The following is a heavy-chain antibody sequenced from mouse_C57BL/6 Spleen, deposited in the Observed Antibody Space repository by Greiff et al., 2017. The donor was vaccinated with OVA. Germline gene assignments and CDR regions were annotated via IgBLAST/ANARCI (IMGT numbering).Heavy chain of an antibody. V-gene: IGHV1-22*01. CDR3: ARLLTGAWFAY. Sequence: EVQLQQSGPELVKPGASVKMSCKASGYTFTDYNMHWVKQSHGKSLEWIGYINPNNGGTSYNQTFKGKATLTVNKSSSTAYMELRILTSEDAAVYYCARLLTGAWFAYWGQGTLVTVSA. CDR1: GYTFTDYN. CDR2: INPNNGGT. D-gene: IGHD4-1*01. J-gene: IGHJ3*01.